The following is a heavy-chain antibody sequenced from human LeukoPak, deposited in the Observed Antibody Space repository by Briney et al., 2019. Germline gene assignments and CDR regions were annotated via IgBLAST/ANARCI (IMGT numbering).Heavy chain of an antibody. CDR3: ARITIFGGLWAPNYYMDV. J-gene: IGHJ6*03. D-gene: IGHD3-3*01. CDR1: GYTFTSYD. Sequence: ASVKVSCKASGYTFTSYDINWVRQATGQGLEWMGWMNPNSGNTGYAQKFQGRVTMTRNTSIGTAYMELSSLRSEDTAVYYRARITIFGGLWAPNYYMDVWGKGTTVTVSS. V-gene: IGHV1-8*01. CDR2: MNPNSGNT.